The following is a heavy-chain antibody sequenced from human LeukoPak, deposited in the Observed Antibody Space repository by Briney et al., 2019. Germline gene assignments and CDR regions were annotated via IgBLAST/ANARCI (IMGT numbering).Heavy chain of an antibody. CDR2: ISGSGGST. CDR1: GFTFSSYA. CDR3: AKDQGKTDYYYYGMDV. J-gene: IGHJ6*02. Sequence: GGSLRLSCAASGFTFSSYAMSWVRQAPGKGLEWVSAISGSGGSTYYADSVKGRFTISRGNSKNTLYLQMNSLRAEDTAVYYCAKDQGKTDYYYYGMDVWGQGTTVTVSS. V-gene: IGHV3-23*01.